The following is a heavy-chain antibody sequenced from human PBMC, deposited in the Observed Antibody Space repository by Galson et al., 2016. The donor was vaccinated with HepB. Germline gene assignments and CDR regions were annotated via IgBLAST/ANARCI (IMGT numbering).Heavy chain of an antibody. V-gene: IGHV4-31*03. Sequence: TLSLTCTVSGGSITSGGFYWSWIRQHPGQGLEWIGFIYYSGTTYYNPSPKSRVTISLDASKIKFSLNLTSMTAADTAVYYCARAGFDTVTLDTWGQGTLVTVSS. CDR1: GGSITSGGFY. CDR2: IYYSGTT. J-gene: IGHJ5*02. D-gene: IGHD4-17*01. CDR3: ARAGFDTVTLDT.